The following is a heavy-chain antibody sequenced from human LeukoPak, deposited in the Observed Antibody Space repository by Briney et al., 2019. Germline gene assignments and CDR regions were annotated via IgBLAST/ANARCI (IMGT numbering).Heavy chain of an antibody. CDR1: GYTFTSYG. D-gene: IGHD2-15*01. CDR3: ARDSRYCSGGSCYKTFDY. Sequence: ASVKVSCKASGYTFTSYGINWVRQAPGQGLEWMGWISAYNGNTNYAQKFQGRVTMTRDTSISTAYMELSRLRSDDTAVYYSARDSRYCSGGSCYKTFDYWGQGTLVTVSS. V-gene: IGHV1-18*01. J-gene: IGHJ4*02. CDR2: ISAYNGNT.